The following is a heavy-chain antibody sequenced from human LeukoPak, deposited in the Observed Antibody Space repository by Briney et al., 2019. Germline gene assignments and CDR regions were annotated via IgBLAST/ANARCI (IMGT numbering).Heavy chain of an antibody. CDR2: IYHSGST. CDR1: GYSISSGYY. J-gene: IGHJ4*02. D-gene: IGHD6-25*01. CDR3: ALSGYSSADY. V-gene: IGHV4-38-2*02. Sequence: PSETLSLTCTVSGYSISSGYYWGWIRQPPGKGLEWIGSIYHSGSTYYNPSLKSRVTISVDTSKNQFSLKLSSVTAADTAVYYCALSGYSSADYWGQGTLVTVSS.